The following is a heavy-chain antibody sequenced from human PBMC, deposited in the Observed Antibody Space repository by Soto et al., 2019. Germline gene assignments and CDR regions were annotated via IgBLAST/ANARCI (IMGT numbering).Heavy chain of an antibody. V-gene: IGHV3-48*03. CDR1: GFTFSSYE. D-gene: IGHD5-18*01. CDR2: ISSSGSTI. J-gene: IGHJ4*02. Sequence: EVQLVESGGGLVQPGGSLRLSCAASGFTFSSYEMNWVRQAPGKGLEWVSYISSSGSTIYYADSVKGRFTISRDNAKNSLYLQRNSLRAEDTAVYYCARVRWDTPSDYWGQGTLVTVSS. CDR3: ARVRWDTPSDY.